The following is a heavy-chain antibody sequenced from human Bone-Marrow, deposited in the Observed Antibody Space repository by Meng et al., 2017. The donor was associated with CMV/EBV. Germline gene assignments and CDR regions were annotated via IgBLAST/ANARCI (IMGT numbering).Heavy chain of an antibody. D-gene: IGHD2-2*01. V-gene: IGHV1-69*10. J-gene: IGHJ5*02. CDR2: IIPILGIA. CDR3: ASEVLNCSSTSCYPWFDP. Sequence: SVKVSCKASGGTFSSYAISWVRQAPGQGLEWMGGIIPILGIANYAQKFQGRVTITADKSTSTAYKELSSLRSEDTAVYYCASEVLNCSSTSCYPWFDPWGQGTLVTVSS. CDR1: GGTFSSYA.